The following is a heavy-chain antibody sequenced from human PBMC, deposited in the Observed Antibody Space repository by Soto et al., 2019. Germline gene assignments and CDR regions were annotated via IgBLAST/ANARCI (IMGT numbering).Heavy chain of an antibody. Sequence: SETLSLTXTVSGGSISSYYWRWIRQPAGKGLELIGRIYASGSTNYNPSLKSRVSMSVDSSKNQSSLELTSVTAADTAVYYCARHFYGSTTSAYYYYGMDVWGQGTTVTVSS. D-gene: IGHD2-2*01. V-gene: IGHV4-4*07. CDR1: GGSISSYY. CDR3: ARHFYGSTTSAYYYYGMDV. CDR2: IYASGST. J-gene: IGHJ6*02.